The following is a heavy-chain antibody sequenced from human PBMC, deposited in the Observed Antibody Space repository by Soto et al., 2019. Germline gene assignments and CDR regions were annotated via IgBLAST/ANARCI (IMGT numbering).Heavy chain of an antibody. CDR3: ARDPGLPGRYWYFDL. CDR2: VNPKRGDA. J-gene: IGHJ2*01. Sequence: QVVLVQSGAEVKNPGASVKVSCKASGYKFTDYYIHWVRQAPGQGPEWMGWVNPKRGDAVYAQKFQGWVTMTRDTATTTAYLEVNRLKSDDTAVYYCARDPGLPGRYWYFDLWGRGTLVTVSS. CDR1: GYKFTDYY. V-gene: IGHV1-2*04.